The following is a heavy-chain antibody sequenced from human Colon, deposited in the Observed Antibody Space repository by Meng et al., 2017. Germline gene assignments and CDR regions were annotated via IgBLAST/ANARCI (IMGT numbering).Heavy chain of an antibody. CDR1: GGSISSGHW. D-gene: IGHD3-10*01. J-gene: IGHJ6*02. CDR2: IYHSGNT. Sequence: GSLRLSCAASGGSISSGHWWSWVRQPPGKGLEWFGEIYHSGNTNYNPSLKSRVTISVDKSKNQFSLKLSSMTAADTAVYYCARATEEFAYGMDIWGQGTTVTVSS. CDR3: ARATEEFAYGMDI. V-gene: IGHV4-4*02.